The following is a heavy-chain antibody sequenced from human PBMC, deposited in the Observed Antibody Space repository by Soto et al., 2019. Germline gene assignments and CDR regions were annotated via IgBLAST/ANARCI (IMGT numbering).Heavy chain of an antibody. Sequence: GASVKVSCKASGYTFTSYGISWLRQAPGRGLEWMGWISAYNGNTNYAQKLQGRVTMTTNTSTSTAYMELRSLRSDDTAVYYCARDLAAAGPFDYWGQGTLVTVSS. CDR2: ISAYNGNT. V-gene: IGHV1-18*01. D-gene: IGHD6-13*01. J-gene: IGHJ4*02. CDR1: GYTFTSYG. CDR3: ARDLAAAGPFDY.